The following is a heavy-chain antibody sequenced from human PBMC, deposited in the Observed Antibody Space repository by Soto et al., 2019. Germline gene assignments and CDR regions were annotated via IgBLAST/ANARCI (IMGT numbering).Heavy chain of an antibody. V-gene: IGHV3-33*01. CDR1: GFTFSSYG. D-gene: IGHD6-13*01. Sequence: HPGGSLRLSCAASGFTFSSYGMHWVRQPRGKGLEWVAVRWYDGSNKYYADSVKGRFTISRDNSKNTLYLPMNSLRAEDTAVYSCSSRLAADGTYFPHWGQGTLVTVS. J-gene: IGHJ1*01. CDR3: SSRLAADGTYFPH. CDR2: RWYDGSNK.